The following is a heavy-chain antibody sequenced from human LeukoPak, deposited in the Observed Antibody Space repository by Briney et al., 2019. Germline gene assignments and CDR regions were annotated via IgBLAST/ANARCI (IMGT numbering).Heavy chain of an antibody. Sequence: GASVKVSCKASGYTFTSYGISWVRQAPGQGLEWMGWISAYNGNTNYAQKFQGRVTITADKSTSTAYMELSSLRSEDTAVYYCARTNTTGTTGGWFDPWGQGTLVTVSS. J-gene: IGHJ5*02. V-gene: IGHV1-18*01. CDR1: GYTFTSYG. CDR2: ISAYNGNT. D-gene: IGHD1-1*01. CDR3: ARTNTTGTTGGWFDP.